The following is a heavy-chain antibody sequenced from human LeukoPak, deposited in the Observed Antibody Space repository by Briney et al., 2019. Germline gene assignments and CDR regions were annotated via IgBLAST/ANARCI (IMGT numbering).Heavy chain of an antibody. D-gene: IGHD4-17*01. CDR2: IYTSGST. CDR1: GGSISSYY. CDR3: ARDATTVTPYWYFDL. J-gene: IGHJ2*01. V-gene: IGHV4-4*07. Sequence: PSETLSLTCTVSGGSISSYYWSWIRQPAGKGLEWIGRIYTSGSTNYNPSLKSRVTMSVDTSKNQFSLKLSSVTAADTAVYYCARDATTVTPYWYFDLWGRGTLVTVSS.